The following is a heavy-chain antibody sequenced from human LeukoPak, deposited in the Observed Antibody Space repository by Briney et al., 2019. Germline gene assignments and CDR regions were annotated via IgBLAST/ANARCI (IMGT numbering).Heavy chain of an antibody. J-gene: IGHJ4*02. CDR3: ASMVSWYYFDY. V-gene: IGHV4-34*01. D-gene: IGHD3-10*01. CDR1: GGSFSGYY. CDR2: INHSGST. Sequence: SETLSLTCAVYGGSFSGYYWSWIRQPPGKGLEWIGEINHSGSTNYNPSLKSRVTISVDTPKNQFSLKLSSVTAADTAVYYCASMVSWYYFDYWGQGTLVTVSS.